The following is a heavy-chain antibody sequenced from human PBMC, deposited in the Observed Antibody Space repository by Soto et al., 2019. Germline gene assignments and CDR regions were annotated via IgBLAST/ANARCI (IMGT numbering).Heavy chain of an antibody. V-gene: IGHV1-18*04. J-gene: IGHJ6*02. D-gene: IGHD6-13*01. Sequence: ASVKVSCKASGYTFTSYGISWVRQAPGQGLEWMGWISAYNGNTNYAQKLQGRVTMTTDTSTSTAYMELRSLRSDDTAVYYCARDYGYSSSWYHYGMDVWGQGTTVTSP. CDR2: ISAYNGNT. CDR1: GYTFTSYG. CDR3: ARDYGYSSSWYHYGMDV.